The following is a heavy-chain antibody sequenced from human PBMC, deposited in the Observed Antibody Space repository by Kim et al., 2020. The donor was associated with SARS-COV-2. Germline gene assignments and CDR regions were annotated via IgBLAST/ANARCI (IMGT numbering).Heavy chain of an antibody. CDR3: ARLRGHSDGSGSYYNVPGFDP. CDR2: ISVYNGNT. J-gene: IGHJ5*02. CDR1: GYTFTSYG. Sequence: ASVKVSCKASGYTFTSYGISWVRQAPGQGLEWMGWISVYNGNTNYVQKLQGRVTMTTDTSTSTAYMELRSLRSDDTAVYYCARLRGHSDGSGSYYNVPGFDPWGQGTLVTVSS. D-gene: IGHD3-10*01. V-gene: IGHV1-18*01.